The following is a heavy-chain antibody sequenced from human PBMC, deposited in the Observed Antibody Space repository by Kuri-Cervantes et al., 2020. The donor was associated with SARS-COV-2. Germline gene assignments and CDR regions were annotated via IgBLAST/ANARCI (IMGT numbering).Heavy chain of an antibody. CDR3: ARVDRAKSMVRGVRVFYYYYMDV. D-gene: IGHD3-10*01. J-gene: IGHJ6*03. Sequence: SETLSLTCTVSGGSISSYYWSWIRQPPGKGLEWIGYIYYSGSTNYNPSLKSRVTISVDMSKNQFSLKLSSVTAADTAVYYCARVDRAKSMVRGVRVFYYYYMDVWGKGTTVTVSS. CDR2: IYYSGST. V-gene: IGHV4-59*01. CDR1: GGSISSYY.